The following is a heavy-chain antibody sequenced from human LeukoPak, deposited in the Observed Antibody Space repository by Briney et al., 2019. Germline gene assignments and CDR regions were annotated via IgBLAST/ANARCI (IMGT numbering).Heavy chain of an antibody. CDR3: ARDYYDSSGYYQSNY. CDR2: ISSSSSTI. J-gene: IGHJ4*02. CDR1: GFTFSNYN. Sequence: GGSLRLSCAASGFTFSNYNMSWVRQAPGKGLEWVSYISSSSSTIYYADSVKGRFTISRDNAKNSLYLQMNSLRAEDTAVYYCARDYYDSSGYYQSNYWGQGTLVTVSS. V-gene: IGHV3-48*01. D-gene: IGHD3-22*01.